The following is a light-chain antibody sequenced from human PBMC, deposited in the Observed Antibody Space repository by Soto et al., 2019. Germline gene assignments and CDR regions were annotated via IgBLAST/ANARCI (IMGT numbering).Light chain of an antibody. Sequence: SYELTQPPSVSVAPGKTARITCGGDTTGSESVHWYQQKPGQAPVLVMFYDNDRPSGIPERFSGSKSGKTATLTIRSVEAGDEADYYCQVWDTSNDHVIFGGETKLPVL. V-gene: IGLV3-21*04. CDR1: TTGSES. CDR2: YDN. J-gene: IGLJ2*01. CDR3: QVWDTSNDHVI.